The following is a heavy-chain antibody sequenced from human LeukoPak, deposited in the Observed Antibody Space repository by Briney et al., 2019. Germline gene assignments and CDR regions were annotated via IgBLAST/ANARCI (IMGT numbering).Heavy chain of an antibody. J-gene: IGHJ5*02. CDR1: GGSISSSSYY. CDR2: IYYSGTT. CDR3: ATSQRANWNGWFDP. V-gene: IGHV4-39*01. D-gene: IGHD1-1*01. Sequence: SETLSLNCTVSGGSISSSSYYWGWIRQPPGKGLEWIGNIYYSGTTYYNPSLKSRVTISVGSPKNQFSLKLSSVTAADTAVYYCATSQRANWNGWFDPWGQGTLVTVS.